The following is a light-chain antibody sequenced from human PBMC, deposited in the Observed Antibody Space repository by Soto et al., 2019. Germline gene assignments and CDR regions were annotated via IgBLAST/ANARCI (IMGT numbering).Light chain of an antibody. J-gene: IGKJ1*01. Sequence: EIVLTQSPGTLSVSPGERATLSCRASQSVSSVYLAWYQHKPGQPPTLLIYAASSRVTGIPDRFSGSGSGTDFTLTISRLEPEDFAVYYCQQYGSSSTWTFGQGTKVEIK. CDR1: QSVSSVY. V-gene: IGKV3-20*01. CDR3: QQYGSSSTWT. CDR2: AAS.